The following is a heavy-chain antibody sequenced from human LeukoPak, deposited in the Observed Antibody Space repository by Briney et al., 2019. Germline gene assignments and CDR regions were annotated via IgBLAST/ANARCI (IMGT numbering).Heavy chain of an antibody. D-gene: IGHD3-22*01. CDR3: ARAGHVITMIVVLDAFDI. V-gene: IGHV3-48*03. CDR2: ISSSGSTI. J-gene: IGHJ3*02. CDR1: GFTFSSYE. Sequence: GGSLRLSCAASGFTFSSYEMNWVRQAPGKGLEWLSYISSSGSTIYYADSVKGRFTISRDNAKSSLYLQMNTLRAEDTAVYYCARAGHVITMIVVLDAFDIWGQGTMVIVSS.